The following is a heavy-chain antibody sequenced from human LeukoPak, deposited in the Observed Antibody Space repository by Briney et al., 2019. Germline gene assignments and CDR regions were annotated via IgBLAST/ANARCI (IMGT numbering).Heavy chain of an antibody. CDR1: GGSISSYY. V-gene: IGHV4-4*07. CDR3: TRHPALAAARTSWFDP. D-gene: IGHD6-13*01. Sequence: PSETLSLTCTVSGGSISSYYWSWIRQPAGKGLEWIGRMDSSGSTNYNPSLKSRVTMSVDTSKNQFSLKLSSVTAADTAVYYCTRHPALAAARTSWFDPWGQGTLVTVSS. CDR2: MDSSGST. J-gene: IGHJ5*02.